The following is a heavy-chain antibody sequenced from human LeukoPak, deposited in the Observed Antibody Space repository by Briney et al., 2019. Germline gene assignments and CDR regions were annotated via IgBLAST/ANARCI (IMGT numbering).Heavy chain of an antibody. CDR1: VFTFNNYG. Sequence: GGSLRLSCVVSVFTFNNYGMHWVRQAPGKGLDWVASIAYDGTNENYAESVKGRFTISRDNSKNTLYMQMNSLRAEDPAVYYCARPSGSVTIFGVVDYFDYWGQGSLVTVSS. CDR2: IAYDGTNE. D-gene: IGHD3-3*01. CDR3: ARPSGSVTIFGVVDYFDY. V-gene: IGHV3-30*04. J-gene: IGHJ4*02.